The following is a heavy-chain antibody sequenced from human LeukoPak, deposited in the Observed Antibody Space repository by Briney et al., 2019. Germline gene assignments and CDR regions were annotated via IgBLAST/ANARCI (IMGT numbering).Heavy chain of an antibody. Sequence: SETLSLTCAVYGGSFSGYYWSWIRQPPGKGLEWIGEINHSGSTNYNPSLKSRVTISVDTSKNQFSLKLSSVTAADTAVYYCARPRYYYGSGPFDIWGQGTMVTVSS. CDR2: INHSGST. CDR1: GGSFSGYY. J-gene: IGHJ3*02. D-gene: IGHD3-10*01. V-gene: IGHV4-34*01. CDR3: ARPRYYYGSGPFDI.